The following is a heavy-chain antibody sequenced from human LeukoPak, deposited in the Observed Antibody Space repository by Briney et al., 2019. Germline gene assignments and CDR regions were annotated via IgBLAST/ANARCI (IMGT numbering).Heavy chain of an antibody. D-gene: IGHD1-14*01. Sequence: ASVKVSCKASGYTFTSYGITWVRQAPGQGLEWMGGVIPIFGTANYAQKFQGRVTITTDESTSTAYMELSSLRSEDTAVYYCARDTGSSYAFDIWGQGTMVTVSS. J-gene: IGHJ3*02. CDR2: VIPIFGTA. CDR1: GYTFTSYG. V-gene: IGHV1-69*05. CDR3: ARDTGSSYAFDI.